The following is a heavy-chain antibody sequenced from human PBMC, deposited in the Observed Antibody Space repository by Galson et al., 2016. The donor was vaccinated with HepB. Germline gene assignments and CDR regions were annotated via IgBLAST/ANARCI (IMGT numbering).Heavy chain of an antibody. CDR3: ARDRRFFDWSGRGDAFDI. V-gene: IGHV4-59*01. D-gene: IGHD3-9*01. CDR2: IYYTGST. Sequence: SETLSLTCTVAGGSISSYYWSWIRQPPGKGLEWIGYIYYTGSTNYNPSLKSRVTISVDTSKKQFSLRLSSVTAADTAVYYCARDRRFFDWSGRGDAFDIWGQGTMVTVSS. J-gene: IGHJ3*02. CDR1: GGSISSYY.